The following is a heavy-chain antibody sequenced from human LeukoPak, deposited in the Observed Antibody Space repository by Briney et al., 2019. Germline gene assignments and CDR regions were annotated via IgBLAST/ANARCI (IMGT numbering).Heavy chain of an antibody. Sequence: ASVKVSCKASGYTFSGTGWYLYWLRQAPGQGLECMGWIYPNNGATGYAQKFQGRVAMTRDTSISTGYMELSRLRPDDTAVYYCARDGPAQMVDFDYWGQGTLVTVSS. J-gene: IGHJ4*02. CDR1: GYTFSGTGWY. CDR3: ARDGPAQMVDFDY. V-gene: IGHV1-2*02. CDR2: IYPNNGAT. D-gene: IGHD3-10*01.